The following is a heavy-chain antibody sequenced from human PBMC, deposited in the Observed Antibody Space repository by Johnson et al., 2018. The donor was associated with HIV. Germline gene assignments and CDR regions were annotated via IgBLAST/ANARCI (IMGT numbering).Heavy chain of an antibody. D-gene: IGHD7-27*01. Sequence: VQLVESGGGVVQPGGSLRLSCAASGFTVSRNYMTWVRQAPGKGLEWVSVIYGGGNTYYADSVEGRFTITRDNSQNTLYLQLNSLRAEDTAVYYCSPLGDAFDIWGQGTMVTVSS. J-gene: IGHJ3*02. CDR1: GFTVSRNY. CDR3: SPLGDAFDI. CDR2: IYGGGNT. V-gene: IGHV3-66*01.